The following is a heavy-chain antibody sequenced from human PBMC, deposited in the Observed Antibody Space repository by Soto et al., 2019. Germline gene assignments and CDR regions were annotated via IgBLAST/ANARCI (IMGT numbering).Heavy chain of an antibody. Sequence: SETLSLTCTVSGGSISSYYWSWIRQPPGRGLEWIGYIYYSGSTNYNPSLKSRVTISVDTSKNQFSLKLSSVTAADTAVYYCARHSGSTRHWFDPWGQGTLVTVSS. CDR3: ARHSGSTRHWFDP. CDR2: IYYSGST. D-gene: IGHD1-26*01. J-gene: IGHJ5*02. CDR1: GGSISSYY. V-gene: IGHV4-59*08.